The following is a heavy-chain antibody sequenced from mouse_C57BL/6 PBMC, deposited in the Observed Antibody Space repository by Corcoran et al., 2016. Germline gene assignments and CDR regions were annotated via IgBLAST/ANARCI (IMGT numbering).Heavy chain of an antibody. CDR2: ISYDGSN. J-gene: IGHJ1*03. CDR3: ARGYGSSNWYFDV. Sequence: DVQLQESGPGLVKPSQSLSLTCSVTGYSITSGYYWNWIRQFPGNKLEWMGYISYDGSNNYNPSLKNRISITRDTSKNQFFLKLNSVTTEDTATYYCARGYGSSNWYFDVWGTGTTVTVSS. CDR1: GYSITSGYY. D-gene: IGHD1-1*01. V-gene: IGHV3-6*01.